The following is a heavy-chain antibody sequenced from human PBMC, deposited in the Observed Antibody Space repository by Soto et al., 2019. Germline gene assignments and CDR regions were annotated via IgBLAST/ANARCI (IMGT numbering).Heavy chain of an antibody. Sequence: QITLKESGPTLVKPTQTLTLTCTFSGFSLSTSEVAVGWIRQPPGKALEWLALIYGDDDKRYSPSLKRRLTITKDPSKNQVVLIMTNMDSVDTATYYCAHRHAQQPFDYWGQGTLVTVSS. CDR1: GFSLSTSEVA. D-gene: IGHD6-13*01. J-gene: IGHJ4*02. V-gene: IGHV2-5*02. CDR3: AHRHAQQPFDY. CDR2: IYGDDDK.